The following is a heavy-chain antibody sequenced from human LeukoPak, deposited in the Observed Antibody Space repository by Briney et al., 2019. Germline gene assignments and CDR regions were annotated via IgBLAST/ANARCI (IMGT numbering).Heavy chain of an antibody. J-gene: IGHJ6*03. CDR2: ISSSGRTT. CDR3: ARGCSGGSCYSDYYYYYMDV. CDR1: GFTFSSYE. D-gene: IGHD2-15*01. Sequence: PGGSLRLSCAASGFTFSSYEMNWVRQAPGKGLEWASYISSSGRTTYYADSLKGRFTISRDNAKNSLYLQMNSLRAEDTAVYYCARGCSGGSCYSDYYYYYMDVWGKGTTVTIS. V-gene: IGHV3-48*03.